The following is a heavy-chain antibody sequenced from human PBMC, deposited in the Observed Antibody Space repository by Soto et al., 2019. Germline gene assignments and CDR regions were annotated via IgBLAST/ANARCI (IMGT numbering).Heavy chain of an antibody. D-gene: IGHD3-10*01. Sequence: GGSLRLSCAASGFTFSSYGMHWVRQAPGKGLEWVAVISYDGSNKNYADSVKGRFTISRDNSKNTLYLPMKSLRTEETAVYYCASFYGSGSYNEDYYYYYGMDVWGQGTTVTVSS. CDR2: ISYDGSNK. CDR1: GFTFSSYG. V-gene: IGHV3-30*03. CDR3: ASFYGSGSYNEDYYYYYGMDV. J-gene: IGHJ6*02.